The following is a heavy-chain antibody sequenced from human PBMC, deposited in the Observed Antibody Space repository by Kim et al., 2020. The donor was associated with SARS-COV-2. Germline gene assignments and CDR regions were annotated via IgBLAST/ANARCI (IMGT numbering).Heavy chain of an antibody. D-gene: IGHD2-21*02. CDR2: IGGNGGRT. V-gene: IGHV3-64D*08. CDR1: GFTFSDYA. Sequence: GGSLRLSCSASGFTFSDYAMHWVRQAPGKGLEYVSAIGGNGGRTYYADSVKGRFTISRDNSKNTLFLQMTYLRAEDTAVYYCVALYCGGDCNYWGQGTLV. CDR3: VALYCGGDCNY. J-gene: IGHJ4*02.